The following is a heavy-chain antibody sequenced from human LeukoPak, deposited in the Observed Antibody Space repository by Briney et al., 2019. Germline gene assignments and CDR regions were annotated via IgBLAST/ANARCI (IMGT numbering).Heavy chain of an antibody. Sequence: ASVKVSCKASGYTFISYGISWLQQAPGQGLEWMGWISAYNGNTNYAQKLQGRVTMTTDTSTSTAYMELRSLRSDDTAVYYCARVKSSSYYFDYWGQGTVVTVSS. CDR1: GYTFISYG. V-gene: IGHV1-18*01. D-gene: IGHD6-6*01. CDR2: ISAYNGNT. CDR3: ARVKSSSYYFDY. J-gene: IGHJ4*02.